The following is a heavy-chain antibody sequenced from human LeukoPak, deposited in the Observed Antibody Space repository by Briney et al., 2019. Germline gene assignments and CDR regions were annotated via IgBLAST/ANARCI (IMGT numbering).Heavy chain of an antibody. V-gene: IGHV1-2*02. CDR3: ARDFLSGTLDY. D-gene: IGHD3-10*01. CDR2: INPNSGGT. Sequence: ASVKVSCKASGYTFTGYYMHWVRQAPGQGLEWMGWINPNSGGTNYAQKFQGRVTMTRDTSISAAYMELSRLRSDDTAAYYCARDFLSGTLDYWGQGTLVTVSS. J-gene: IGHJ4*02. CDR1: GYTFTGYY.